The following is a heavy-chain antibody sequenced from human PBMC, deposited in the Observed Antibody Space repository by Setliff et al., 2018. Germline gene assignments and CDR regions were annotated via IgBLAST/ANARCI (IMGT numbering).Heavy chain of an antibody. CDR2: NSA. J-gene: IGHJ4*02. V-gene: IGHV1-18*01. D-gene: IGHD2-2*01. Sequence: GASVKVSCKTSGYTFTNFGINWVRQAPGQGLEWMGWNSAYAQKFQCRVTMTTDTPTSTAYMELRSLRSDDTAVYYCARGPPDFVVVPAAAKFDFWGQGTLVTVSS. CDR3: ARGPPDFVVVPAAAKFDF. CDR1: GYTFTNFG.